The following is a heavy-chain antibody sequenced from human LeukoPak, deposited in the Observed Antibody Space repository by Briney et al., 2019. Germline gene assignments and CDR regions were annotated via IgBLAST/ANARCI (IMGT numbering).Heavy chain of an antibody. Sequence: ASVKVSCKASGYTFTSYAMNWVRQAPGQGLEWMGWINTNTGNPTYAQGFTGRFVFSLDTSVSTAYLQISSLKAEDTAVYYCARPVIAATPGAFDIWGQGTMVTVSS. J-gene: IGHJ3*02. D-gene: IGHD2-15*01. CDR3: ARPVIAATPGAFDI. CDR1: GYTFTSYA. V-gene: IGHV7-4-1*02. CDR2: INTNTGNP.